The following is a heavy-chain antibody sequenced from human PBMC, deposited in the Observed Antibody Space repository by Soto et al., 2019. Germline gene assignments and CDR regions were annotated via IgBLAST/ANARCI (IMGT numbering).Heavy chain of an antibody. Sequence: PGESLKISCKGSGYIFSSYWISWGRQMPGKGLEWMGRIDPSDSYTNYSPSFQGHVTISADKSISTAYLQWSSLKASDTAMYYCARQNDILTGYSVPLDVWGQGTTVTVSS. CDR2: IDPSDSYT. J-gene: IGHJ6*02. CDR1: GYIFSSYW. D-gene: IGHD3-9*01. CDR3: ARQNDILTGYSVPLDV. V-gene: IGHV5-10-1*01.